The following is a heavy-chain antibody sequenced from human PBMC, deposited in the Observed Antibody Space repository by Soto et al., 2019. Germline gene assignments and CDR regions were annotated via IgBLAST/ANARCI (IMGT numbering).Heavy chain of an antibody. CDR2: ISWNSGSI. J-gene: IGHJ4*02. CDR3: AKVNLGELSLVGSAFDY. D-gene: IGHD3-16*02. Sequence: GGSLRLSCAASGFTFDDYAMHWVRQAPGKGLEWVSGISWNSGSIGYADSVKGRFTISRDNAKNSLYLQMNSLRAEDTALYYCAKVNLGELSLVGSAFDYWGQGTLVTVSS. V-gene: IGHV3-9*01. CDR1: GFTFDDYA.